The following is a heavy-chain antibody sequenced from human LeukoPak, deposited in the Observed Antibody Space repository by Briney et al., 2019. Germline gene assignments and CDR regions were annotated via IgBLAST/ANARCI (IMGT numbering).Heavy chain of an antibody. CDR1: GGSFSSYY. CDR3: AGKTDYYYGMDV. J-gene: IGHJ6*02. Sequence: SETLSLTCAVYGGSFSSYYWSWIRQPPGKGLEWIGYIYYSGSTNYNPSLKSRVTISVDTSKNQFSLKLSSVTAADTAVYYCAGKTDYYYGMDVWGQGTTVTVSS. CDR2: IYYSGST. V-gene: IGHV4-59*08.